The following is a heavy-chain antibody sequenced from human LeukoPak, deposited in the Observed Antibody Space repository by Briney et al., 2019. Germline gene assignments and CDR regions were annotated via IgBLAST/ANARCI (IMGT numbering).Heavy chain of an antibody. CDR1: GYSMSSGYY. D-gene: IGHD2-15*01. V-gene: IGHV4-38-2*02. CDR2: IFHSGNS. Sequence: SETLSLTCTVSGYSMSSGYYWGWIRQPPGKGLQWIGSIFHSGNSYYTPSLKRRVTISVDTSKNRFSLKLSSVTAADTAVYYCARGRSVVVVVAATFLYWGQGTLVTASS. CDR3: ARGRSVVVVVAATFLY. J-gene: IGHJ4*02.